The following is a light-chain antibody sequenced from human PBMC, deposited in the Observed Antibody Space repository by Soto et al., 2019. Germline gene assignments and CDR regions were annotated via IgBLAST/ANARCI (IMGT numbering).Light chain of an antibody. J-gene: IGLJ3*02. CDR1: SSNIGGGYD. CDR2: GNS. V-gene: IGLV1-40*01. CDR3: QSYDSSLSGWV. Sequence: QSVLTQPPSVSGAPGQRVTISCTGSSSNIGGGYDVHWYQQLPGTAPKLLIYGNSNRPSGVPDRFSGSKSGTSASLAITGLQAEEEADYYCQSYDSSLSGWVFGGGTKLTVL.